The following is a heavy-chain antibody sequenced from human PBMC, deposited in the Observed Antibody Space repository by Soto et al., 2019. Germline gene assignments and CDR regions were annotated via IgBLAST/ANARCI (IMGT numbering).Heavy chain of an antibody. Sequence: PGESLKISCKGSGYSFTSYWIGWVRQMPGKGLEWMGIIYPGDSDTRYSPSFQGQVTISADKSISTAYLQWSSLKASDTAMYYCARRLVYYDILTGYYPTYYFDNWGQEALLTISS. J-gene: IGHJ4*02. V-gene: IGHV5-51*01. D-gene: IGHD3-9*01. CDR3: ARRLVYYDILTGYYPTYYFDN. CDR2: IYPGDSDT. CDR1: GYSFTSYW.